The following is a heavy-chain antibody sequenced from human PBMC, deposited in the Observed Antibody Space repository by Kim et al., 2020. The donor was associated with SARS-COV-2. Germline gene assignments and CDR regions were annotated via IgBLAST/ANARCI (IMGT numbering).Heavy chain of an antibody. CDR3: ARLGYSSGWRIDY. V-gene: IGHV4-59*08. J-gene: IGHJ4*02. Sequence: YNPPLTSRVTISVNTSKNQYSLKMSSVTAADTAVYYCARLGYSSGWRIDYWGQGTLVTVSS. D-gene: IGHD6-19*01.